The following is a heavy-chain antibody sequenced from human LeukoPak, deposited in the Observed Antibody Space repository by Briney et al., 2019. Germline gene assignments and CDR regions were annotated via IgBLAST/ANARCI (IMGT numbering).Heavy chain of an antibody. V-gene: IGHV3-21*04. J-gene: IGHJ6*03. Sequence: GGSLRLSCAASGFTFSSYSMNWVRQAPGKGLEWVSSISSSSSYIYYADSVKGRFTISRDNAKNSLYLQMNSLRAEDTALYYCARSDSGSAPDYYYMDIWGKGTTVTVSS. D-gene: IGHD3-10*01. CDR3: ARSDSGSAPDYYYMDI. CDR2: ISSSSSYI. CDR1: GFTFSSYS.